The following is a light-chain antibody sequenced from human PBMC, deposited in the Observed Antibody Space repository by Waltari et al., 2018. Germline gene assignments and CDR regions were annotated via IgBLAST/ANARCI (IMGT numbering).Light chain of an antibody. CDR1: GGNIASNF. CDR2: ENN. J-gene: IGLJ2*01. V-gene: IGLV6-57*02. CDR3: QSYDGNDHVV. Sequence: NFILTQPHSVSASPGKTVTISCTGSGGNIASNFVTWFQQRPGSPPTTVIFENNQRPSGVPDRFSGSIDSSSNSASFTISGLETEDEADYYCQSYDGNDHVVFGGGTKLTVL.